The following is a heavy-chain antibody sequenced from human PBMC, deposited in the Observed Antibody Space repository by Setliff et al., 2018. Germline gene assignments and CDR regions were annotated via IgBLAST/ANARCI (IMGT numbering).Heavy chain of an antibody. CDR1: GASMRSGTFY. J-gene: IGHJ4*02. CDR2: IYHTEST. V-gene: IGHV4-39*07. D-gene: IGHD3-3*01. Sequence: PSETLSLTCTVSGASMRSGTFYWSWIRLHPGKGLEWIGEIYHTESTNYNPSLKSRVTISLDKSKNQFSLELSSVTAADTAVYYCARDDTYDFWGGHGHLDSWGQVILVTVSS. CDR3: ARDDTYDFWGGHGHLDS.